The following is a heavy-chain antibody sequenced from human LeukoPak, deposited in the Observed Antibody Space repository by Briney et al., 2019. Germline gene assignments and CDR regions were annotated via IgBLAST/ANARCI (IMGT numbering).Heavy chain of an antibody. J-gene: IGHJ5*02. CDR1: GGSFSGYY. CDR2: INHSGNT. Sequence: ETLSLTCAVYGGSFSGYYWSWIRQPPGKGLEWIGEINHSGNTNYNPSLKSRVTISEDTSKKQFSLKLSSVTAADTAVYYCAREYSSSWYAYNWFDPWGQGTLVTVSS. V-gene: IGHV4-34*01. D-gene: IGHD6-13*01. CDR3: AREYSSSWYAYNWFDP.